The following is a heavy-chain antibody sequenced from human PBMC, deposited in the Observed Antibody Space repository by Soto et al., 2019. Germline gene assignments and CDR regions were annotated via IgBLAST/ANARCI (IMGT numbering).Heavy chain of an antibody. V-gene: IGHV4-30-2*01. CDR2: IYHSGST. D-gene: IGHD3-16*01. J-gene: IGHJ4*02. Sequence: QLQLQESGSGLVKPSQTLSLTCAVSGGSISSGGYSWSWIRQPPGKGLEWIGHIYHSGSTYYNPSLTRRVYISVDRPKNQFSVKLSSVTAAEEAVYCLARGGGYTFDYWGQGTLVTVSS. CDR3: ARGGGYTFDY. CDR1: GGSISSGGYS.